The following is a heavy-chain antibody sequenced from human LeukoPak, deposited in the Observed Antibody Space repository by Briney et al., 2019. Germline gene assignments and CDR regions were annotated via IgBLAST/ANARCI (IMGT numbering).Heavy chain of an antibody. CDR2: IYYSGST. CDR3: VIQYYDYVWGSYRLVDY. Sequence: PSETVSLTCTVSGGSISSYYCSWIRQPPGKGLEWIGYIYYSGSTNYNPSLKSRVTISVDTSKNQFSLKLSSVTAADTAVYYCVIQYYDYVWGSYRLVDYWGQGTLVTVSS. D-gene: IGHD3-16*02. J-gene: IGHJ4*02. CDR1: GGSISSYY. V-gene: IGHV4-59*08.